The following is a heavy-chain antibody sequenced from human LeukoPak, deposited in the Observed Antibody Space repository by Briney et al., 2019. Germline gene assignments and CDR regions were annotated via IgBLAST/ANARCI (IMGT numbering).Heavy chain of an antibody. D-gene: IGHD3-22*01. CDR1: GYTLTELS. CDR2: FDPEDGET. CDR3: ARGDSSGYTPRY. Sequence: ASVKVSCKVSGYTLTELSMHWVRQAPGKGLEWMGGFDPEDGETIYAQKFQGRVTMTEDTSTDTAYMELSSLRSEDTAVYYCARGDSSGYTPRYWGQGTLVTVSS. V-gene: IGHV1-24*01. J-gene: IGHJ4*02.